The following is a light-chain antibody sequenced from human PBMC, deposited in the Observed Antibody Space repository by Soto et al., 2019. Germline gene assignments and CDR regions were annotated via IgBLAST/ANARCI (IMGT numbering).Light chain of an antibody. Sequence: EIVLTQSPGTLSLSPGERATLSCRASQRVTSSYLAWYQQRPGQAPRLLMYGASNRATGIPDRFSGSGSGTDFTLTISRLEPEDFAVYYCQQYGNSRGTFGQGTKVDIK. CDR1: QRVTSSY. V-gene: IGKV3-20*01. CDR2: GAS. CDR3: QQYGNSRGT. J-gene: IGKJ1*01.